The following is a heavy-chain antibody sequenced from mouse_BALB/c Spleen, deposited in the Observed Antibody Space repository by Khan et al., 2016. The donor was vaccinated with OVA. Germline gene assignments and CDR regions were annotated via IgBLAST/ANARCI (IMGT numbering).Heavy chain of an antibody. CDR3: SRPSYYGNPWFTC. CDR1: GFAFSSYD. CDR2: ISTSGSYT. Sequence: EVQLVESGGGLVRPGGSLKLSCAASGFAFSSYDMSWVRQTPEKRLEWVATISTSGSYTYYPDSAKGRFTISRDTARNTLYLQMNSLRSEDTALYYCSRPSYYGNPWFTCWGQGTLVTVSA. D-gene: IGHD2-10*01. J-gene: IGHJ3*01. V-gene: IGHV5-9*02.